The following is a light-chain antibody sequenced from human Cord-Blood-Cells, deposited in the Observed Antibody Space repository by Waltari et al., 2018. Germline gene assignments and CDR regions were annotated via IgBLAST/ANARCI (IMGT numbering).Light chain of an antibody. Sequence: SYMLTQPPSVSVAPGKTARITCGGNNIGSKSVHWYQQKPGQAPVLVIYYDSDRPSGMPERFSGSNSGNTATLTISRVEAGDEADYYCQVWDSSSDHRVFGGGTKLTVL. CDR2: YDS. CDR1: NIGSKS. CDR3: QVWDSSSDHRV. V-gene: IGLV3-21*04. J-gene: IGLJ3*02.